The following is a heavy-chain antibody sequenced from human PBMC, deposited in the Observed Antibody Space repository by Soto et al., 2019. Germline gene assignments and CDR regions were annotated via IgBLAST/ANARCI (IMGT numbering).Heavy chain of an antibody. CDR3: ARGPLAFAYYYDSSGYFDY. J-gene: IGHJ4*02. Sequence: SETLSLTCAVYGGSFSGYYWSWIRQPPGKGLEWIGEINHSGSTNYNPSLKSRVTISVDTSKNQFSLKLSSVTAADTAVYYCARGPLAFAYYYDSSGYFDYWGQGTLVTVSS. D-gene: IGHD3-22*01. CDR2: INHSGST. CDR1: GGSFSGYY. V-gene: IGHV4-34*01.